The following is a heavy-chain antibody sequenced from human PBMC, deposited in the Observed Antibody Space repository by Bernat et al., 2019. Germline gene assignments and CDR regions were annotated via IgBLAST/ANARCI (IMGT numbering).Heavy chain of an antibody. V-gene: IGHV3-7*01. Sequence: EVQLVESGGGLVQPGGSLRLSCGASGFIFNRNWMSWVRQAPGKGLEWVANIKEDGNQKYYVESVKGRFTVSRDNAKNSLSLQMNSLRVEDTAIDCCARGDPETGNTPSDWGQGTLVTVSS. CDR3: ARGDPETGNTPSD. CDR1: GFIFNRNW. J-gene: IGHJ4*02. D-gene: IGHD7-27*01. CDR2: IKEDGNQK.